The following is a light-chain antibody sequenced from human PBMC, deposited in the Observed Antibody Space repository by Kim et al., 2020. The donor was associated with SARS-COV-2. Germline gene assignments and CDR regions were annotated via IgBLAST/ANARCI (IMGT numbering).Light chain of an antibody. J-gene: IGKJ2*01. CDR3: HQYGSSYT. CDR2: GAS. V-gene: IGKV3-20*01. Sequence: EIVLTQSPGTLSLSPGERATLSCRASQSVSRSYLAWYQQKPGQAPRLLISGASSRATGIPDRFTGSGSGTDFTLTISRLEPGDSAVYYCHQYGSSYTFGQGTKLEIK. CDR1: QSVSRSY.